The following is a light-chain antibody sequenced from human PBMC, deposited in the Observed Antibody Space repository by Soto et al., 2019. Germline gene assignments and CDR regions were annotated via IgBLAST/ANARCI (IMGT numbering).Light chain of an antibody. CDR2: AAS. V-gene: IGKV1-6*01. J-gene: IGKJ5*01. CDR1: QGIESD. CDR3: LQDHDDSWT. Sequence: AIQMTQSPSSLSASVGDRITITCRASQGIESDLSWYQQRPGKAPKLLIYAASNVHSGVPPRFSGSRSGTEFTLTISNLQPEDFASYYCLQDHDDSWTFGQGARLEIK.